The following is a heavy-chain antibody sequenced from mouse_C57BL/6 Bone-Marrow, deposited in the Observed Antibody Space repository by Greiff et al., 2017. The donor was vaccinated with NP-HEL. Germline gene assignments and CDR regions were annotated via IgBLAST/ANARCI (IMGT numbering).Heavy chain of an antibody. CDR1: GYTFTSYW. Sequence: QVQLQQPGAELVKPGASVKLSCKASGYTFTSYWMHWVKQRPGQGLEWIGMIHPNSGSTNYNEKFKSKATLTVDKSSSTAYMQLSSLTSEDSAVYYCARSHYYGSGGFAYWGQGTLVTVSA. V-gene: IGHV1-64*01. CDR3: ARSHYYGSGGFAY. CDR2: IHPNSGST. D-gene: IGHD1-1*01. J-gene: IGHJ3*01.